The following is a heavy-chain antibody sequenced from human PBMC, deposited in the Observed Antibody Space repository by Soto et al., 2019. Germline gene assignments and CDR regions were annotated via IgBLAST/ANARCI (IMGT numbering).Heavy chain of an antibody. D-gene: IGHD3-22*01. CDR3: ARFYYDSSGYLPSPYYYYYGMDV. Sequence: GGSLRLSCAASGFTFTSYGMTWVRQAPGKGLEWVSAISGSGDSTFYADSVKGRFTISRDNSKSTLYLQMSSLRAEDTAVYYCARFYYDSSGYLPSPYYYYYGMDVWGQGTTVTVSS. CDR2: ISGSGDST. CDR1: GFTFTSYG. J-gene: IGHJ6*02. V-gene: IGHV3-23*01.